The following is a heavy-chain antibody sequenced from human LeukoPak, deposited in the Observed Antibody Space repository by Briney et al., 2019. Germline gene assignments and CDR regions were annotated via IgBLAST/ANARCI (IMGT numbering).Heavy chain of an antibody. CDR3: ARGGYGSGSYYPYFDY. J-gene: IGHJ4*02. CDR1: GGSISSGGYS. V-gene: IGHV4-30-2*01. CDR2: ICHSGST. D-gene: IGHD3-10*01. Sequence: SETLSLTRAVSGGSISSGGYSWSWIRQPPGKGLEWIGYICHSGSTYYNPSLKSRVTISVDRSKNQFSLKLSSVTAADTAVYYCARGGYGSGSYYPYFDYWGQGTLVTVSS.